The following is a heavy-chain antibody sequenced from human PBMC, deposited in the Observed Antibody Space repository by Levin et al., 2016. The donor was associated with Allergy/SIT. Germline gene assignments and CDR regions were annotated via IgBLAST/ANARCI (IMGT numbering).Heavy chain of an antibody. CDR1: GFILSTND. Sequence: GGSLRLSCAASGFILSTNDMSWVRQAPGKGLEWVSGIIISGTNTYYADSVKGRFTISRDNSKNTLYLEMNSLRAEDTAVYYCVRGYSSSWPRNTFDNWGQGTLVTVSS. CDR2: IIISGTNT. CDR3: VRGYSSSWPRNTFDN. V-gene: IGHV3-23*01. D-gene: IGHD6-13*01. J-gene: IGHJ4*02.